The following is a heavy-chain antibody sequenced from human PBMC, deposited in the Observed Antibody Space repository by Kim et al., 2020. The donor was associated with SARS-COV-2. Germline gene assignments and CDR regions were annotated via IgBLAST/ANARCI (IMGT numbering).Heavy chain of an antibody. CDR3: AIFKHPEGLPNRGGKGLAVAGRYYYYGMDV. Sequence: GGSLRLSCAASGFTFSSYGMHWVRQAPGKGLEWVAVIWYDGSNKYYADSVKGRFTISRDNSKNTLYLQMNSLRAEDTAVYYCAIFKHPEGLPNRGGKGLAVAGRYYYYGMDVWGQGTTVTVSS. V-gene: IGHV3-33*01. CDR2: IWYDGSNK. CDR1: GFTFSSYG. J-gene: IGHJ6*02. D-gene: IGHD6-19*01.